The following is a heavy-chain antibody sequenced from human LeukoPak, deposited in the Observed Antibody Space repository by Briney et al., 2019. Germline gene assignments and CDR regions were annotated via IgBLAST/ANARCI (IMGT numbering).Heavy chain of an antibody. J-gene: IGHJ4*02. CDR1: GYTFTGYY. D-gene: IGHD2-21*01. CDR3: ARARFNYYSN. CDR2: INPNSGGT. V-gene: IGHV1-2*02. Sequence: GASVKVSCKASGYTFTGYYMHWVRQAPGQGLEWMGWINPNSGGTDYAQKFQGRVTMTRDTSISTAYMELSRLRSDDTAVYYCARARFNYYSNWGQGTLVTVSS.